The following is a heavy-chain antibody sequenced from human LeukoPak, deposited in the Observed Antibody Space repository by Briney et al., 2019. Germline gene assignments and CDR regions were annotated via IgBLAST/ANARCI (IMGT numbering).Heavy chain of an antibody. CDR1: GGSISSYY. CDR2: IYYSGST. J-gene: IGHJ6*02. CDR3: AISHPGYGMDV. Sequence: SETLSLTCTVSGGSISSYYWSWIRQPPGKGLEWIGYIYYSGSTNYNPSLKSRVTISVDTSKNQFSLKLSPVTAADTAVYYCAISHPGYGMDVWGQGTTVTVSS. V-gene: IGHV4-59*08.